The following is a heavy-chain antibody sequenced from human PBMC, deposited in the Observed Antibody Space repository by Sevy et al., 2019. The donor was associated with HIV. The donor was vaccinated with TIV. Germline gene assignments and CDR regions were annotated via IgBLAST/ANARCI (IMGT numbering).Heavy chain of an antibody. CDR1: GFTFSSYW. CDR3: AREPPYSAATPYFQR. CDR2: IKQDGSEK. D-gene: IGHD6-25*01. V-gene: IGHV3-7*01. J-gene: IGHJ1*01. Sequence: GGSLRLSCSASGFTFSSYWMSWVRQAPGKGLEWVANIKQDGSEKYYVDSVKGRFTIFRDNAKNSLFLQMSSLRAEDTAVYYCAREPPYSAATPYFQRWGQGTLVTVSS.